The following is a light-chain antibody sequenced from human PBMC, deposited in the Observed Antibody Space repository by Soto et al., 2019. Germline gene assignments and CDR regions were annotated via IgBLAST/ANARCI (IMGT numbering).Light chain of an antibody. CDR1: QSVGSSY. Sequence: EVVLTQSPGTLSLSPGERATLSCRASQSVGSSYLAWYQQKPGQAPRLLIYGPSTRATGIPDRFSGSGSGTDFTLTISRLEPEDFAVYYCQQYVSSRYTFGQGTKVDIK. J-gene: IGKJ2*01. V-gene: IGKV3-20*01. CDR3: QQYVSSRYT. CDR2: GPS.